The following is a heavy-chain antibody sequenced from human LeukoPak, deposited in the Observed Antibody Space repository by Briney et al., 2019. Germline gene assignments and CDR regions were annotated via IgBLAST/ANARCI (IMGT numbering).Heavy chain of an antibody. CDR3: ARRTRAGFGELLRYDY. CDR1: GNSFTSYW. Sequence: GESLKISCKGSGNSFTSYWIGWVRQLPGKGLEWMGIIYFGDSHTRYSPSFQGQVTISADKSISTAYLQWSSLKASDTAMYYCARRTRAGFGELLRYDYWGQGTLVTVSS. D-gene: IGHD3-10*01. J-gene: IGHJ4*02. V-gene: IGHV5-51*01. CDR2: IYFGDSHT.